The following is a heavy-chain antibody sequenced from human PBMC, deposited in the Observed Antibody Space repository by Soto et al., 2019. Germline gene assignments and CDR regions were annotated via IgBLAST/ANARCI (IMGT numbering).Heavy chain of an antibody. CDR2: IFYNGST. J-gene: IGHJ5*02. Sequence: SHALSLTCTVSRGSISLSHWNWIRQAPGKGMEWIGYIFYNGSTHYNPSLTSRVTISVDMSKNRLSLTLTSVTAADTAVYYCARSFYPWGQGTLVTSPQ. CDR3: ARSFYP. V-gene: IGHV4-59*07. CDR1: RGSISLSH.